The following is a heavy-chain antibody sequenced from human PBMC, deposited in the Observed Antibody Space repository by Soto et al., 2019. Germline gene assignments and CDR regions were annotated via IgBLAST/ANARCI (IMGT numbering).Heavy chain of an antibody. CDR1: GGSISSSSYY. Sequence: SETLSLTCTVSGGSISSSSYYWGWIRQPPGKGLEWIGSIYYSGSTYYNPSLKSRVTISVDTSKNQFSLKLSSVTAADTAVYYCARQIPWLVYGEDRKNWFDPWGQGTLVTVS. D-gene: IGHD3-9*01. CDR2: IYYSGST. CDR3: ARQIPWLVYGEDRKNWFDP. J-gene: IGHJ5*02. V-gene: IGHV4-39*01.